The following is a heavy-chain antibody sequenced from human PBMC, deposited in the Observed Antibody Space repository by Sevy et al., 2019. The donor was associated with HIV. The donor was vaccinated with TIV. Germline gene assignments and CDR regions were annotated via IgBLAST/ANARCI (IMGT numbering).Heavy chain of an antibody. CDR2: IWYDGSNK. J-gene: IGHJ4*02. V-gene: IGHV3-33*01. Sequence: GGSLRLSCAASGFSFSNYGMHWVRQAPGKGLEWVAVIWYDGSNKYYADSVKGRFTISRDNSKNTLYLQMHSLRAEDTAVYYCARDGIVIVPAAVAVTGYFEYWGQGTLVTVSS. CDR1: GFSFSNYG. CDR3: ARDGIVIVPAAVAVTGYFEY. D-gene: IGHD2-2*01.